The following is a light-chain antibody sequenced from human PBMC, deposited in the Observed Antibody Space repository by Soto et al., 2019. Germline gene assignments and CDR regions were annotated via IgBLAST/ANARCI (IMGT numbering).Light chain of an antibody. CDR2: DAS. V-gene: IGKV3-11*01. Sequence: EIVLTQSPATLSLSPGERATLSCRASQSVSSYLAWYQQKPGQAPRLLIYDASNRATGIPARFSGSGSGTYFTLTISSLEPEDFSVYYCQQRGNWPWTFGQGTKVQIK. J-gene: IGKJ1*01. CDR1: QSVSSY. CDR3: QQRGNWPWT.